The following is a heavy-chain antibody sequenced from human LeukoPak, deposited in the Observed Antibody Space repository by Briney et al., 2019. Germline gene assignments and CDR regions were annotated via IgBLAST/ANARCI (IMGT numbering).Heavy chain of an antibody. J-gene: IGHJ6*02. CDR3: ARVIAAAERYYYYGMDV. CDR2: INPNSGGT. V-gene: IGHV1-2*02. Sequence: GASVKVSCKASGYTFTGYYMHWVRQAPGQGLEWMGWINPNSGGTNYAQKFQGRVTMTRDTSISTAYMELSRLRSDDTAVYYCARVIAAAERYYYYGMDVWGQGTTVTVSS. D-gene: IGHD6-13*01. CDR1: GYTFTGYY.